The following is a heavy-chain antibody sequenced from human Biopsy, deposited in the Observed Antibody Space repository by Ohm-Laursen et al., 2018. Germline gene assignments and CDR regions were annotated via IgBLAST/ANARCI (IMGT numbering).Heavy chain of an antibody. CDR3: TRGLPDGLFANWFDS. J-gene: IGHJ5*01. CDR2: INAKTGDT. D-gene: IGHD3/OR15-3a*01. Sequence: ASVKVSCKASGYTFTGYHVHWVRQAPGQGLEWMGWINAKTGDTNYAQKFQGRVTMTRDTSISTAYVDLSSLRSDDTAVYYCTRGLPDGLFANWFDSWGQGTHVIVSS. V-gene: IGHV1-2*02. CDR1: GYTFTGYH.